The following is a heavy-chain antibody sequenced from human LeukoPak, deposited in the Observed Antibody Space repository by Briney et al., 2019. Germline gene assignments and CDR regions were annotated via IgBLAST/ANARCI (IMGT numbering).Heavy chain of an antibody. CDR2: IYYSGST. CDR3: ARVTGWELQGSEYFQH. CDR1: GVSISSSNSY. Sequence: PSETLSLTCTVSGVSISSSNSYWGWIRQPPGKGLEWIGSIYYSGSTYYNPSLKSRVTISVDTSKNQFSLKLSSVTAADTAVYYCARVTGWELQGSEYFQHWGQGTLVTVSS. D-gene: IGHD1-26*01. J-gene: IGHJ1*01. V-gene: IGHV4-39*07.